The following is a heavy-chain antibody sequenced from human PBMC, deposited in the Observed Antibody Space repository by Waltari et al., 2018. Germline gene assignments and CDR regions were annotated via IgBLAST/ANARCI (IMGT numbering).Heavy chain of an antibody. Sequence: EVQLVESGGGLVQPGGSLRLSCAASGIIFSTYWMHWVRQAPGKGLVGVTRINSDGSRRTYADSVKGRFTIARDNAKNTLYLQMNSLRGEDTAVYYCVRKSTSATGDSFDMWGQGTMVTVSS. CDR1: GIIFSTYW. CDR3: VRKSTSATGDSFDM. CDR2: INSDGSRR. J-gene: IGHJ3*02. D-gene: IGHD5-12*01. V-gene: IGHV3-74*01.